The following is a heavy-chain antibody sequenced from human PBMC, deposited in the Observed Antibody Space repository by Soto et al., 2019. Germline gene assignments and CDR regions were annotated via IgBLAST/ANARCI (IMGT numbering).Heavy chain of an antibody. J-gene: IGHJ4*02. D-gene: IGHD2-15*01. CDR3: TRRLSVVGTSSFDY. V-gene: IGHV3-74*01. CDR1: GFTISSYW. Sequence: EVQLVESGGGLVQPGGSLRLSCAASGFTISSYWMHWVRQAPGKGPVWVSRINTDGSSTSYADSVKGRFTTSRDNAKNTLYLQMNSLRAEDTAVYYCTRRLSVVGTSSFDYWGQGTLVTVSS. CDR2: INTDGSST.